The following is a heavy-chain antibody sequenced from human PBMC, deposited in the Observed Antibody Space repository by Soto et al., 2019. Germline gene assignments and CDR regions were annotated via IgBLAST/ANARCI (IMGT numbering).Heavy chain of an antibody. D-gene: IGHD6-13*01. CDR3: ARGRQQLEPSRDWFDP. Sequence: QVQLVQSGAEVKKPGSSVKVSCKASGGTFSSYTISWVRQAPGQGLEWMGRIIPILGIANYAQKFQGRVTIPAEKSTSTAYMELSSLRSEDTAVYYCARGRQQLEPSRDWFDPWGQGTLVTVSS. V-gene: IGHV1-69*02. CDR1: GGTFSSYT. CDR2: IIPILGIA. J-gene: IGHJ5*02.